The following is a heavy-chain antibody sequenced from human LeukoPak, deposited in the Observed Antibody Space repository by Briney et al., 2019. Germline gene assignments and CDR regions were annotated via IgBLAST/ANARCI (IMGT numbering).Heavy chain of an antibody. CDR2: ISGSGGST. V-gene: IGHV3-23*01. CDR3: ASPYYDSSGYYPWDYYGMDV. Sequence: PGGSLRLSCAASGFTFSSYAMSWVRQAPGKGLEWVSAISGSGGSTYYADSVKGRFTISRDNSKNTLYLQMNSLRAEDTAVYYCASPYYDSSGYYPWDYYGMDVWGQGTTVTVSS. J-gene: IGHJ6*02. CDR1: GFTFSSYA. D-gene: IGHD3-22*01.